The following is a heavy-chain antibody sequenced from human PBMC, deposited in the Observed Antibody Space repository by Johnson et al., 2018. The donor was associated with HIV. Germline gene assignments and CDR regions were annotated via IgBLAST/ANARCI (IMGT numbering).Heavy chain of an antibody. Sequence: QVQLVESGGGVVQPGRSLRLSCAASGFTFSSYAIHWVRQAPGKGLEWVAVISYDGSNKYYADSVKGRFAISRDNSKNTLYLQMNSLRAEDTAVYYCARDFMYAFDIWGQGTLVTVSS. D-gene: IGHD3-10*02. CDR3: ARDFMYAFDI. V-gene: IGHV3-30*09. CDR1: GFTFSSYA. CDR2: ISYDGSNK. J-gene: IGHJ3*02.